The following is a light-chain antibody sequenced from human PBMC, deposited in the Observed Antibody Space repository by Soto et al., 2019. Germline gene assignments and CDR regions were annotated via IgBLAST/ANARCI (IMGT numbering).Light chain of an antibody. V-gene: IGLV2-23*01. CDR1: SGFVGSFSL. CDR3: CLYIGATTYV. J-gene: IGLJ1*01. CDR2: EGH. Sequence: QSVLAQPASVSGSPGQSITISCTGTSGFVGSFSLVSWYQQHPGKAPKVMISEGHRRPSRVPDRFSGSTSVNSASLTISELQADDEAEYYCCLYIGATTYVFGHGTKVTV.